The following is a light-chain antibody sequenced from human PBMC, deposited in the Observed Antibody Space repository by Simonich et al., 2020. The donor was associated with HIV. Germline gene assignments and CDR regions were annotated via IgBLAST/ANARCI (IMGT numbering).Light chain of an antibody. V-gene: IGLV3-21*03. CDR1: NIGSES. CDR3: QVWDSSSDHVV. Sequence: SDVLTQPPSVSVAPGKTARITCGGKNIGSESVHWYQQKAGQAPVMVVYDDNDRPSGIPERFSGSNSGNTATLTISRVEADDEDDYYCQVWDSSSDHVVFGGGTKLTVL. CDR2: DDN. J-gene: IGLJ3*02.